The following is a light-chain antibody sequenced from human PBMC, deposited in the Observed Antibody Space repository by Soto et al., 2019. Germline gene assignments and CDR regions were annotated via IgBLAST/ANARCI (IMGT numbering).Light chain of an antibody. CDR2: GNS. V-gene: IGLV1-40*01. Sequence: QSVLTQPPSVSGAPGQTVTMSCTGSSSNVGAGYDVHWYQQLPGTAPKLLIYGNSNRPSGVPDRFSGSKSGTSASLAIAGLKAEDEADYYCQSYDSGLSGLYVFGTGTKVTVL. CDR1: SSNVGAGYD. J-gene: IGLJ1*01. CDR3: QSYDSGLSGLYV.